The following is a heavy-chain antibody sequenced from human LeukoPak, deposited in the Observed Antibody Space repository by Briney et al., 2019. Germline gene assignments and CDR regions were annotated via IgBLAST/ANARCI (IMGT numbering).Heavy chain of an antibody. CDR2: ISGSGGST. CDR1: GFTVSSNE. D-gene: IGHD3-10*01. V-gene: IGHV3-23*01. CDR3: AKGRVRGIIIFDY. J-gene: IGHJ4*02. Sequence: GGSLRLSCAASGFTVSSNEMSWVRQAPGKGLEWVSAISGSGGSTYYADSVKGRFTISRDNSKNTLYLQMNSLRAEDTAVYYCAKGRVRGIIIFDYWGQGTLVTVSS.